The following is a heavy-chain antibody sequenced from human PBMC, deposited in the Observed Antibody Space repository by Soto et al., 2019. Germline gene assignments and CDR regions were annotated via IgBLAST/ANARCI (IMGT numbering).Heavy chain of an antibody. V-gene: IGHV3-23*01. J-gene: IGHJ5*02. Sequence: GGSLRLSCAASGFTFSNFAMYWVRQAPGKGLEWVSVISDSGGTTYYADSVKGRFTISRDNSKNTLYLQMNSLRAEDTAVYYCAKDPSRNYPRNCFDPWGQGTLVTVSS. CDR3: AKDPSRNYPRNCFDP. CDR1: GFTFSNFA. D-gene: IGHD1-7*01. CDR2: ISDSGGTT.